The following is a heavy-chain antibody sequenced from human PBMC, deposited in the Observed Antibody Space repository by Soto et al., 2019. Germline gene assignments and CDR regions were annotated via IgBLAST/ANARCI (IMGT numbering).Heavy chain of an antibody. D-gene: IGHD2-21*01. J-gene: IGHJ4*02. CDR2: INPNSDVT. CDR1: GYTFNSYY. V-gene: IGHV1-2*02. Sequence: QVQLVQSGAEVKKPGASVKVSCKASGYTFNSYYIHWVRQAPGQGLEWMGWINPNSDVTGYAKSFQDRVTMTSDMSITTAYMELTRLRSDDTAVYYCVRVGFNSHSDFDYWGQGTLITVSS. CDR3: VRVGFNSHSDFDY.